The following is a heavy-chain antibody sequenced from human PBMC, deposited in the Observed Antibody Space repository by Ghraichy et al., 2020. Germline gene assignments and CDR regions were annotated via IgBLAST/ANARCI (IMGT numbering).Heavy chain of an antibody. CDR2: INPSGGST. Sequence: ASVKVSCKASGYTFTSYYMHWVRQAPGQGLEWMGIINPSGGSTSYAQKFQGRVTMTRDTSTSTVYMVLSSLRSEDTAVYYCARDPGYCSSTSCSVYYMDVWGKGTTVTVSS. D-gene: IGHD2-2*01. J-gene: IGHJ6*03. CDR3: ARDPGYCSSTSCSVYYMDV. V-gene: IGHV1-46*03. CDR1: GYTFTSYY.